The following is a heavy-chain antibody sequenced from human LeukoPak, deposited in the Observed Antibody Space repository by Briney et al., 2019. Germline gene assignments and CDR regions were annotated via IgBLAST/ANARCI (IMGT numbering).Heavy chain of an antibody. D-gene: IGHD3-9*01. Sequence: SETLSLTCTVSGGSISSYYWSWIRQPPGKGLEWIGYIYYSGSTNYNPSLKSRVTISVDTSKNQFSLKLSSVTAADTAVYYCARSPRSVLRYFDWLFDYWGQGTLVTVSS. CDR3: ARSPRSVLRYFDWLFDY. CDR1: GGSISSYY. J-gene: IGHJ4*02. V-gene: IGHV4-59*01. CDR2: IYYSGST.